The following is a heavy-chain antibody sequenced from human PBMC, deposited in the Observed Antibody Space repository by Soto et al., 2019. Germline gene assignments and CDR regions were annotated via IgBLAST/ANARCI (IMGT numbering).Heavy chain of an antibody. J-gene: IGHJ6*02. D-gene: IGHD6-13*01. V-gene: IGHV1-3*01. CDR2: ISAGNGNT. CDR1: GYTFTSYA. Sequence: GASVKVSCKASGYTFTSYAMHWVRQAPGQRLEWMGWISAGNGNTKYSQKFQGRVTITRDTSASTAYMGLSSLRSEDTAVYYCARDHAAAGRGYYYGMDVWGQGTTVTVSS. CDR3: ARDHAAAGRGYYYGMDV.